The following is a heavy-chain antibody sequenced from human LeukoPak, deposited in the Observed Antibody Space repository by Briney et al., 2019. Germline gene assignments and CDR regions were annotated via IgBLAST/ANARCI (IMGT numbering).Heavy chain of an antibody. V-gene: IGHV1-24*01. CDR3: ATGPIRTYSSGWYWLSAFDI. CDR2: FDPEDGET. Sequence: ASVKVSCKVSGYTLTELSMHWVRQAPGKGLEWMGGFDPEDGETIYAQKFQGRVTMTEDTSTDTAYMELSSLRSEDTAVYYCATGPIRTYSSGWYWLSAFDIWGQGTMVTVSS. D-gene: IGHD6-19*01. J-gene: IGHJ3*02. CDR1: GYTLTELS.